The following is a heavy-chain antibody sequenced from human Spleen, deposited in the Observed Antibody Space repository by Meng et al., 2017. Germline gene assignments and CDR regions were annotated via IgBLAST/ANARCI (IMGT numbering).Heavy chain of an antibody. J-gene: IGHJ1*01. CDR1: GYPSTNHA. CDR2: INTNTRHP. Sequence: HALLLDMVHKLKVPGASMERVYKATGYPSTNHAINWVRQATGQGLKWPGWINTNTRHPTYAQGFTGRFVFSLDTSVSTTYLQISSLKAEDTAVYYCARSRRFGDYEYFEYWGQGTLVTVSS. V-gene: IGHV7-4-1*02. CDR3: ARSRRFGDYEYFEY. D-gene: IGHD4-17*01.